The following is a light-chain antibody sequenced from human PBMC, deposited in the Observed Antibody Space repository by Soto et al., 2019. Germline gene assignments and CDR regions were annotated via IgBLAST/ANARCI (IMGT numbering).Light chain of an antibody. Sequence: ETVLTQSPGTLSLSPGERVTLSCRTSQSVSSSYLAWYQQKPGQAPRLLMYGASNRASGIPDRFSGSGSGTDFTFTISRLEPEDFAVYYCQQCGGSSLIIFGQGTRLEIK. CDR2: GAS. J-gene: IGKJ5*01. V-gene: IGKV3-20*01. CDR3: QQCGGSSLII. CDR1: QSVSSSY.